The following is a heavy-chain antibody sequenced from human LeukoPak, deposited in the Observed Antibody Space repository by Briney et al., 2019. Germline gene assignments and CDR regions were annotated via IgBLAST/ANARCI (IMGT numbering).Heavy chain of an antibody. CDR3: ARGALLYSSGWYGYYYYMDV. Sequence: GGSLRLSCAASGFTFDDYGLSWVRQAPGKGLEWISGIHWNGGSTGYADSVKGRFTISRDNAKNSLYLQMNSLRAEDTALYYCARGALLYSSGWYGYYYYMDVWGKGTTVTVSS. V-gene: IGHV3-20*04. CDR1: GFTFDDYG. J-gene: IGHJ6*03. D-gene: IGHD6-19*01. CDR2: IHWNGGST.